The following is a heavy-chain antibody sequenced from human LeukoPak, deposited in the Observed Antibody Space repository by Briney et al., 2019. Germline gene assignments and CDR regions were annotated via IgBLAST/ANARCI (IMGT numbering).Heavy chain of an antibody. CDR3: ARQYYYGSGSYSTEIDY. CDR2: INTDGSST. J-gene: IGHJ4*02. D-gene: IGHD3-10*01. CDR1: GFIFSSYW. V-gene: IGHV3-74*01. Sequence: PGGSLRLSCAASGFIFSSYWMHWVRHAPGKGLAWVSRINTDGSSTSYADSVRGRFTISRDNGKNSLYLQMNSLRAEDTAVYYCARQYYYGSGSYSTEIDYWGQGTLVTVSS.